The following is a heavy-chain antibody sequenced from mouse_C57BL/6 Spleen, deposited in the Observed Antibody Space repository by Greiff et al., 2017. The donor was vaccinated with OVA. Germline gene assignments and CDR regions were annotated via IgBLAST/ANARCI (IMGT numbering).Heavy chain of an antibody. CDR1: GYTFTDYY. CDR2: IYPGSGNT. D-gene: IGHD6-2*01. J-gene: IGHJ2*01. Sequence: VQLQESGAELVRPGASVKLSCKASGYTFTDYYINWVKQRPGQGLEWIARIYPGSGNTYYNEKFKGKATLTAEKSSSTAYMQLSSLTSEDSAVYFCAPGLYYFDYWGQGTTLTVSS. V-gene: IGHV1-76*01. CDR3: APGLYYFDY.